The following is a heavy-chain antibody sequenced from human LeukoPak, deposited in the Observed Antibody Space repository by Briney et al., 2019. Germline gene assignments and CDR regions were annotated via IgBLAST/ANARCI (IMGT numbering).Heavy chain of an antibody. D-gene: IGHD3-22*01. V-gene: IGHV4-59*12. CDR2: IYYSGST. Sequence: SETLSLTCSVSGGSISDYYWTWIRQPPGKGLEWIGYIYYSGSTNYNPSLKSRVTISVDTSKNQFSLKLSSVTAADTAVYYCAEGSSGYYYFDYWGQGSLVTVSS. CDR3: AEGSSGYYYFDY. CDR1: GGSISDYY. J-gene: IGHJ4*02.